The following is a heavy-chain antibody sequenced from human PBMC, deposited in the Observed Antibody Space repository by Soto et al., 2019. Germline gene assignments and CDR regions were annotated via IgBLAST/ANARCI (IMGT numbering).Heavy chain of an antibody. D-gene: IGHD5-12*01. J-gene: IGHJ4*02. V-gene: IGHV5-51*01. CDR3: AKLARTIISTLTLSPRGYFDH. CDR1: GYSFTSNW. CDR2: IYPGDSDT. Sequence: GESLKISCKGYGYSFTSNWIGWGRQMPGKGLEWMGDIYPGDSDTRYSPSFQGQVTISADTSIYTAYVQWSSLKASDNAIYYCAKLARTIISTLTLSPRGYFDHCGPGTLVTVS.